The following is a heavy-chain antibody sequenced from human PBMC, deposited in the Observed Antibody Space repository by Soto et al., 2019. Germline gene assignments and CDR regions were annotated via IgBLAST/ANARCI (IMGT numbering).Heavy chain of an antibody. CDR1: GYTCTSYG. Sequence: QVQLVQSGAEVKKPGASVKGSCKASGYTCTSYGINWVRQAPGQGLEWMGWISAYNGNTHYAQKLQARVTMTTDTSTRRAYMELRSLRSDDTAVYYWARVQSGYDFGYWGQGTLVTVSS. V-gene: IGHV1-18*01. J-gene: IGHJ4*02. D-gene: IGHD5-12*01. CDR2: ISAYNGNT. CDR3: ARVQSGYDFGY.